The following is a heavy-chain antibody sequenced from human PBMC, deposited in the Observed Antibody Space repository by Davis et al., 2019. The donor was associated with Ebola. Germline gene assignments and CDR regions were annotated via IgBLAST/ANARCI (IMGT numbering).Heavy chain of an antibody. CDR3: AQVGIPAADY. J-gene: IGHJ4*02. CDR2: ISGTGGNT. D-gene: IGHD2-2*01. CDR1: GFTFSSYA. V-gene: IGHV3-23*01. Sequence: PGGSLRLSCAASGFTFSSYAMSWVRQAPGKGLEWVSVISGTGGNTYYADSVKGRFTISRDNSKNTLYLQMNSLRAEDTAVYYCAQVGIPAADYWGQGTLVTVSS.